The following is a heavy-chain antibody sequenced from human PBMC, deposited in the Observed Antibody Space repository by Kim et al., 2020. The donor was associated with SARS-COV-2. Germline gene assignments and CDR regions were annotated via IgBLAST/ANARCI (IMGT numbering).Heavy chain of an antibody. CDR3: AREYSSSWYVSNWYFDL. CDR2: IYTGGKT. Sequence: GGSLRLSCAASGFTVSSNYMRWLRQAPGKGMEWVSVIYTGGKTFYAESVKGRFTISRDIPKNTLNLQMNSLRAEDTAMYYCAREYSSSWYVSNWYFDLWG. J-gene: IGHJ2*01. CDR1: GFTVSSNY. D-gene: IGHD6-13*01. V-gene: IGHV3-53*01.